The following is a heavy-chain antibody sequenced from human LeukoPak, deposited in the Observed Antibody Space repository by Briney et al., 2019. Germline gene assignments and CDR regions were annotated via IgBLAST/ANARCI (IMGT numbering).Heavy chain of an antibody. CDR2: ISYDGSNK. D-gene: IGHD3-10*01. CDR3: ARVKYGAGSYSVDY. J-gene: IGHJ4*02. Sequence: GGSLRLSCAASGFTFSSYAMHWVRQAPGKGLEWVAVISYDGSNKYYADSVKGRFTISRDNSKNTLYLQMNSLRAEDTAVYYCARVKYGAGSYSVDYWGQGALVTVSS. CDR1: GFTFSSYA. V-gene: IGHV3-30-3*01.